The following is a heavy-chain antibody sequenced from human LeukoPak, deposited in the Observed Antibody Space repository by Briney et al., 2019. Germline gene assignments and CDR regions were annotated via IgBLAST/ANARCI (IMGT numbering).Heavy chain of an antibody. Sequence: SETLSLTCAVSGYSISSGYYWGWIRQPPGKGLEWIGSIYHSGSTYYNPSLKSRVTISVDTSKNQFSLKLSSVTAADTAVYYCARSRLAEYYFDYWGQGTLATVSS. D-gene: IGHD6-19*01. CDR3: ARSRLAEYYFDY. CDR2: IYHSGST. V-gene: IGHV4-38-2*01. CDR1: GYSISSGYY. J-gene: IGHJ4*02.